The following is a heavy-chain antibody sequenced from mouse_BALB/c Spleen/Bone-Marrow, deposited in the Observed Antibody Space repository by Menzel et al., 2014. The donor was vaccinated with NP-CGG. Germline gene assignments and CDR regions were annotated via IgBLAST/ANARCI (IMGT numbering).Heavy chain of an antibody. V-gene: IGHV14-3*02. D-gene: IGHD1-1*01. J-gene: IGHJ4*01. CDR2: IDPAYGNT. CDR1: GFNIKDTY. Sequence: VQLQQSGAELVKPGASVKLSCTASGFNIKDTYMHWVKQRPEQGLEWIGRIDPAYGNTKYDPKFQGKATITADTSSNTACLQLSSLTSEDTAVYYCARSRDYGSSYYAMDYWGQGTSVTVSS. CDR3: ARSRDYGSSYYAMDY.